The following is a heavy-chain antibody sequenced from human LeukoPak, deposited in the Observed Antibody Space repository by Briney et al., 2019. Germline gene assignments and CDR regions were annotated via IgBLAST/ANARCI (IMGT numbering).Heavy chain of an antibody. D-gene: IGHD6-6*01. Sequence: SETLSLTCAVYGGSFSGYYWSWIRQPPGKGLEWIGEINHSGSTNYNPSLKSRVTISVDTSKNQFSLKLSSVTAADTAVYYCARVIAARGLFDYWGQGTLVTVSS. CDR2: INHSGST. J-gene: IGHJ4*02. CDR3: ARVIAARGLFDY. CDR1: GGSFSGYY. V-gene: IGHV4-34*01.